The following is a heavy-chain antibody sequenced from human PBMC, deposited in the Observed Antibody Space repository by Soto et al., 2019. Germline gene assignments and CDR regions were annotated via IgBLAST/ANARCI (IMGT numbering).Heavy chain of an antibody. V-gene: IGHV3-48*02. D-gene: IGHD6-13*01. J-gene: IGHJ4*02. Sequence: GGSLRLSCAASGFTFSSYSMNWVRQAPGKGLEWVSYISSSSSTIYYADSVKGRFTISRDNAKNSLYLQMNSLRDEDTAVYYCAREYSSRWYFSSFDYWGQGTLVTVSS. CDR2: ISSSSSTI. CDR3: AREYSSRWYFSSFDY. CDR1: GFTFSSYS.